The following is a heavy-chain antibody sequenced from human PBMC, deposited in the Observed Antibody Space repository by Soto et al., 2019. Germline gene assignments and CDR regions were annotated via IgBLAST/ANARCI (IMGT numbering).Heavy chain of an antibody. CDR3: ARSTTYPHYYGMDV. D-gene: IGHD4-17*01. J-gene: IGHJ6*02. CDR2: IYTSGST. Sequence: QVQLQESGPGLVKPSETLSLTCTISGGSISSYYWSWIRQPAGKGLEWIGRIYTSGSTNYNPSLKSRVTMSVDTSKNQFSLKLSSVTAADTAVYYCARSTTYPHYYGMDVWGQGTTVTVSS. V-gene: IGHV4-4*07. CDR1: GGSISSYY.